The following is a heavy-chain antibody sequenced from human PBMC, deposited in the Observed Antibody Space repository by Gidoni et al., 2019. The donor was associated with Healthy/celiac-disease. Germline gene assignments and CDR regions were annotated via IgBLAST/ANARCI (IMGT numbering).Heavy chain of an antibody. CDR2: ISSSSSYT. J-gene: IGHJ3*02. V-gene: IGHV3-11*06. Sequence: QVQLVESGGGLVQPGGSLRLSCAASGFTFSDYYMSWIRQAPGKGLEWVSYISSSSSYTNYADSVKGRFTISRDNAKNSLYLQMNSLRAEDTAVYYCARESAYNWNYDAFDIWGQGTMVTVSS. CDR3: ARESAYNWNYDAFDI. CDR1: GFTFSDYY. D-gene: IGHD1-7*01.